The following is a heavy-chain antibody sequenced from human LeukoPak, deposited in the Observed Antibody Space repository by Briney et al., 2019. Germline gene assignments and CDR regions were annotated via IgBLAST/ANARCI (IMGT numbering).Heavy chain of an antibody. CDR3: AKAPMGMIVVVITYFDY. Sequence: GGSLRLSCAASGFTFDDYAMHWVRHAPGKGLEWVSGISWNSGSIGYADSVKGRFTISRDNAKSSLYLQMNSLRAEDTALYYCAKAPMGMIVVVITYFDYWGQGTLVTVSS. CDR1: GFTFDDYA. V-gene: IGHV3-9*01. J-gene: IGHJ4*02. D-gene: IGHD3-22*01. CDR2: ISWNSGSI.